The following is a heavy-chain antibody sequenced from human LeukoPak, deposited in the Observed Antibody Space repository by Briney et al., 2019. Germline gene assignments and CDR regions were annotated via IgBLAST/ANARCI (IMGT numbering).Heavy chain of an antibody. CDR3: ARWLGGYCSGGSCLMYFDY. V-gene: IGHV4-39*07. Sequence: SETLSLTCTVSGGSISSSSYYWGWIRQPPGKGLEWIGEINHSGSTNYNPSLKSRVTISVDTSKNQFSLKLSSVTAADTAVYYCARWLGGYCSGGSCLMYFDYWGQGTLVTVSS. CDR2: INHSGST. D-gene: IGHD2-15*01. J-gene: IGHJ4*02. CDR1: GGSISSSSYY.